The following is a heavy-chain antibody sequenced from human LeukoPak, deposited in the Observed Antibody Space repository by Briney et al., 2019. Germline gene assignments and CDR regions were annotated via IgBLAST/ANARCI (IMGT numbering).Heavy chain of an antibody. CDR2: ISASGVTT. J-gene: IGHJ4*02. D-gene: IGHD4-11*01. V-gene: IGHV3-23*01. CDR3: ARSINYSNYLLDY. Sequence: PGGSLRLSCAASGFNFGDYDMTWVRQAPGKGLEWVASISASGVTTNYADSVRGRFSFSRDNSNKVAYLRMNSLSAEDTAVYYCARSINYSNYLLDYWGQGTRVTVSS. CDR1: GFNFGDYD.